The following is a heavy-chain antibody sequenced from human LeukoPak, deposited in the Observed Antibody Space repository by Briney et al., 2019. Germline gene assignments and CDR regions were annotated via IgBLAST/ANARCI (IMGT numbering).Heavy chain of an antibody. Sequence: GGSLRLSCAASGFTFSNYAMSWVRQAPGKGLEWVSAISGSGGSTYYADSVKGRFTISRDNSKNTLYLQMNSLRAEDTAVYYCARDKSGSDDRYMDVWGTGTTVTVSS. CDR1: GFTFSNYA. CDR2: ISGSGGST. J-gene: IGHJ6*03. V-gene: IGHV3-23*01. D-gene: IGHD1-26*01. CDR3: ARDKSGSDDRYMDV.